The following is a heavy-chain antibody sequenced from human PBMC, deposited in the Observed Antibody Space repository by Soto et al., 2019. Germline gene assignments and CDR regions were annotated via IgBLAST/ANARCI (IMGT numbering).Heavy chain of an antibody. Sequence: GGSLRLSCAASGFPFGSYSMNWVRQAPGKGLEWVSSISSSSSYIYYADSVKGRFTISRDNAKNSLYLQMNSLRAEDTAVYYCARDARFGELPYYYYGMDVWGQGT. CDR2: ISSSSSYI. CDR1: GFPFGSYS. D-gene: IGHD3-10*01. J-gene: IGHJ6*02. CDR3: ARDARFGELPYYYYGMDV. V-gene: IGHV3-21*01.